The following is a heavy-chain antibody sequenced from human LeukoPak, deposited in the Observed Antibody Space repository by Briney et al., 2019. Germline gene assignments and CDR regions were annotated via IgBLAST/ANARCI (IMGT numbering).Heavy chain of an antibody. CDR3: ARGAPLDY. CDR2: IIPIFGTA. J-gene: IGHJ4*02. Sequence: GASVKVSCKASGGTFSSYAISWVRQAPGQGLEWMGGIIPIFGTANYAQKLQGRVTMTTDTSTSTAYMELGSLRSDDTAVYYCARGAPLDYWGQGTLVTVSS. CDR1: GGTFSSYA. V-gene: IGHV1-69*05.